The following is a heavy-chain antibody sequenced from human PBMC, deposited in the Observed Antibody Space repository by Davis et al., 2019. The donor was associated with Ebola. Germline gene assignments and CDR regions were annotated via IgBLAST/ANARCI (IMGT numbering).Heavy chain of an antibody. J-gene: IGHJ6*02. Sequence: GESLKISCAASGFTSSSHSMNWVRQAPGKGLEWVSSISSSSSYIYYADSVKGRFTISRDNAKNSLYLQMNSLRAEDTAVYYCANRGYSYGFGYYYYGMDVWGQGTTVTVSS. CDR2: ISSSSSYI. V-gene: IGHV3-21*01. D-gene: IGHD5-18*01. CDR1: GFTSSSHS. CDR3: ANRGYSYGFGYYYYGMDV.